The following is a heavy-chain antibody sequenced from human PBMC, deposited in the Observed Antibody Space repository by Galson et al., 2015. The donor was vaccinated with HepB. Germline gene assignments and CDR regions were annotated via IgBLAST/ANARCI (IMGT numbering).Heavy chain of an antibody. V-gene: IGHV3-23*01. CDR2: ISGSGGST. CDR1: GFTFSSYA. CDR3: AKGNQRLLKGAYFDY. D-gene: IGHD3-22*01. J-gene: IGHJ4*02. Sequence: SLRLSCAASGFTFSSYAMSWVRQAPGKGLEWVSAISGSGGSTYYADSVKGRFTISRDNSKNTLYLQMNSLRAEDTAVYYCAKGNQRLLKGAYFDYWGQGTLVTVSS.